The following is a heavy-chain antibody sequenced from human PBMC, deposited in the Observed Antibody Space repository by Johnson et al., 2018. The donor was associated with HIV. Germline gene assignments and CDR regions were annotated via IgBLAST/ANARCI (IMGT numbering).Heavy chain of an antibody. CDR3: AKAPYGAGIRPGAFDI. V-gene: IGHV3-33*06. D-gene: IGHD4/OR15-4a*01. J-gene: IGHJ3*02. Sequence: QVQLVESGGGLVQPGGSLRLSCAASGFTFSSYAMSWVRQAPGKGLEWVAVIWYDGSNKYYADSVKGRFTISRDNSKNTLYLQMNSLRAEDTAVYYCAKAPYGAGIRPGAFDIWGQGTMVTVSS. CDR2: IWYDGSNK. CDR1: GFTFSSYA.